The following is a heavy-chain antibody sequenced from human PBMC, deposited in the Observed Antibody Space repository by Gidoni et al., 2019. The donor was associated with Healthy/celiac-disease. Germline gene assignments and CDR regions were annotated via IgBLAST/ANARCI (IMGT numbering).Heavy chain of an antibody. Sequence: QVQLQESGPGLVKPSETLSLTCTVSGCSISSYYWSWIRQPPGKGLEWIGYIYYSGSTNYNPSLKSRVTISVDTSKNQFSLKLSSVTAADTAVYYCARDHYSLDAFDIWGQGTMVTVSS. CDR2: IYYSGST. D-gene: IGHD2-15*01. J-gene: IGHJ3*02. CDR1: GCSISSYY. CDR3: ARDHYSLDAFDI. V-gene: IGHV4-59*01.